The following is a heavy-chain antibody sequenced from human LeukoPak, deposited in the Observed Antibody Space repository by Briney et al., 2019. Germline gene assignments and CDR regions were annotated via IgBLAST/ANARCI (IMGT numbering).Heavy chain of an antibody. D-gene: IGHD1-1*01. CDR2: IYYSGST. V-gene: IGHV4-59*01. CDR1: GRSISSYY. Sequence: SETLSLTCTVSGRSISSYYWSWIRQPPGKGLEWIGYIYYSGSTNYSPSLKSRVTISVDTSKNQFSLKLSSVTAADTAVYYCARNKRHYYYYGMDVWGQGTTVTVSS. CDR3: ARNKRHYYYYGMDV. J-gene: IGHJ6*02.